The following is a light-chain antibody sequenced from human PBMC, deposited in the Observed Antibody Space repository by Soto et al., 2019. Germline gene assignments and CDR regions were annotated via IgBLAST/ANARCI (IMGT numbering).Light chain of an antibody. J-gene: IGKJ1*01. Sequence: EIVMTQSPATLSVSPGERATLSCRASQSVSSNLAWYQQRPGQAPRLLIHGAFTRATGIPARFSGSGSGTEFTLTISSLQSEDFAVYYCQHYGASPPWTFGQGTKVEIK. V-gene: IGKV3-15*01. CDR2: GAF. CDR1: QSVSSN. CDR3: QHYGASPPWT.